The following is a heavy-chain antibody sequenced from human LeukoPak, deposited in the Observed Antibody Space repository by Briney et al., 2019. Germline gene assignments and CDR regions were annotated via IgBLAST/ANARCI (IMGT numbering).Heavy chain of an antibody. CDR3: ARAPDYYDSSGYYEYFQH. D-gene: IGHD3-22*01. V-gene: IGHV3-20*04. CDR2: INWNGSST. CDR1: GFTFDDYG. J-gene: IGHJ1*01. Sequence: PGGSLRLSCAASGFTFDDYGMSWVRQAPGKGLEWVSGINWNGSSTGYADSVKGRFTIPRDNAKNSLYLQMNSLRAEDTALYYCARAPDYYDSSGYYEYFQHWGQGTLVTVSS.